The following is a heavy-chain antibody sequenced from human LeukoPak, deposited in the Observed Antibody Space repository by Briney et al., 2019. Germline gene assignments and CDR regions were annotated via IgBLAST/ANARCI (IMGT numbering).Heavy chain of an antibody. Sequence: ASVKVSCKASGYTFTGYYMHWVRQAPGQGLEWMGWINPNSGDTNYAQKFQGRVTMTRDTSISTAYMELSRLRSDDTAVYYCARDGRSGFSPYWGQGTLVTVSS. J-gene: IGHJ4*02. CDR3: ARDGRSGFSPY. D-gene: IGHD2-15*01. V-gene: IGHV1-2*02. CDR2: INPNSGDT. CDR1: GYTFTGYY.